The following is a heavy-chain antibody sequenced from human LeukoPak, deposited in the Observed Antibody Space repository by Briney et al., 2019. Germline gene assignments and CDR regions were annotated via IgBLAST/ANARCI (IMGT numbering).Heavy chain of an antibody. Sequence: SETLSLTCTVSGGSISSYYWSWIRQPPGKGLEWIGYIYHSGSTKYNPSLKSRVTISVDTSKNQFSLNLSSVTAADTAVYYCAREDTMVRGVRGAFDIWGQGTMVTVSS. CDR2: IYHSGST. CDR3: AREDTMVRGVRGAFDI. J-gene: IGHJ3*02. V-gene: IGHV4-59*01. CDR1: GGSISSYY. D-gene: IGHD3-10*01.